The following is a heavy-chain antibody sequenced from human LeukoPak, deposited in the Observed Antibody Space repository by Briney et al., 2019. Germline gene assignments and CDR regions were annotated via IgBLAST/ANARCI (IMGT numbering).Heavy chain of an antibody. V-gene: IGHV3-7*01. CDR3: AARHSSVAGLGY. CDR1: GFTFSSHW. CDR2: IKEDGTRK. J-gene: IGHJ4*02. Sequence: GGSLRLSCAASGFTFSSHWMTWVRQAPGKGLEWVANIKEDGTRKNYMDSVKGRFTISRDNSKSTLYLQMSSLRAEDTALYYCAARHSSVAGLGYWGQGTLVTVSS. D-gene: IGHD6-19*01.